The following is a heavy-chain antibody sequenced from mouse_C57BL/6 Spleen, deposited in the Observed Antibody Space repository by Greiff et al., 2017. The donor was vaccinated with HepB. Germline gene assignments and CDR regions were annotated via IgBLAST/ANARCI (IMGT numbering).Heavy chain of an antibody. V-gene: IGHV1-72*01. CDR2: IDPNSGGT. CDR1: GYTFTSYW. D-gene: IGHD1-1*01. J-gene: IGHJ4*01. Sequence: QVQLQQPGAELVKPGASVKLSCKASGYTFTSYWTHWVKQRPGRGLEWIGRIDPNSGGTKYNEKCKSKATLTVDKPSSTAYMQLSSRTSEDSAVYDRASASYYYGSSYDYYAMDYLGQGASVTVAS. CDR3: ASASYYYGSSYDYYAMDY.